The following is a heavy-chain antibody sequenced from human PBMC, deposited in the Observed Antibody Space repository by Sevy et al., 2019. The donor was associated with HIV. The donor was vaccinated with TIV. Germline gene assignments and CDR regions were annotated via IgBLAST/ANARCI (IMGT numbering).Heavy chain of an antibody. CDR2: IIPVFGTT. V-gene: IGHV1-69*13. Sequence: ASVKVSCKASGATFKNYAISWVRQAPGQGLEWMGEIIPVFGTTNYALKFQGRVTITGDESRTTVYMELSSLTSEDTAVYYCARGITWRRGGGYYFDSWGQGALVTVSS. J-gene: IGHJ4*02. CDR1: GATFKNYA. D-gene: IGHD1-20*01. CDR3: ARGITWRRGGGYYFDS.